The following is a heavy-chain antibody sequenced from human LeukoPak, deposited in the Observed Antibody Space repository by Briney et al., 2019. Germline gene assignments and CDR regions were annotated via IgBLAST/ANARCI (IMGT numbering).Heavy chain of an antibody. D-gene: IGHD6-19*01. Sequence: GGSLRLSCAASGFTVSSNYMGWVRQAPGKGLEWVSVIYSGGSTYYADSVKGRFTISRDNSKNTLYLQMNSLRAEDTAVYYCARDDMWSGSGRADYWGQGTLVTVSS. J-gene: IGHJ4*02. CDR3: ARDDMWSGSGRADY. V-gene: IGHV3-53*01. CDR2: IYSGGST. CDR1: GFTVSSNY.